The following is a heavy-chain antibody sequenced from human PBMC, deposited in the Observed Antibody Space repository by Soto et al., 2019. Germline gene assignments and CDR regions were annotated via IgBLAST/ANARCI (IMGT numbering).Heavy chain of an antibody. V-gene: IGHV3-30*18. CDR2: ISYDGSNK. Sequence: GGSLRLSCAASGFTFSSYGMHWVRQAPGKGLEWVAVISYDGSNKYYADSVKGRFTISRDNSKNTLYLQMNSLRAEDTAVYYCAKAGRYFDWHIDYWGQGTLVTVSS. J-gene: IGHJ4*02. CDR1: GFTFSSYG. D-gene: IGHD3-9*01. CDR3: AKAGRYFDWHIDY.